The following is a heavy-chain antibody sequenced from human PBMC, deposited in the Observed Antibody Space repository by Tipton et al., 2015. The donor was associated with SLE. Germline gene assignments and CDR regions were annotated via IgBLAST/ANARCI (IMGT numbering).Heavy chain of an antibody. J-gene: IGHJ3*02. CDR2: IYYSGSS. CDR3: ARGYDFWSGLGAFDI. CDR1: NGSLFTYY. D-gene: IGHD3-3*01. Sequence: TLSLTCTVSNGSLFTYYWSWIRQSPGKGLEWIGNIYYSGSSNYHPSLQSRVTMSVDTSKNQFSLKLSSVTAADTAVYYCARGYDFWSGLGAFDIWGQGTMVTVSS. V-gene: IGHV4-59*12.